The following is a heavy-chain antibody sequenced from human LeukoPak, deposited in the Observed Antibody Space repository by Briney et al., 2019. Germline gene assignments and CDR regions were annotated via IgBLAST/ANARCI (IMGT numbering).Heavy chain of an antibody. J-gene: IGHJ6*02. CDR1: GFTFSNYE. CDR3: AKYVSAKGPPYGLDV. V-gene: IGHV3-48*03. D-gene: IGHD2/OR15-2a*01. Sequence: GGSLRLSCAASGFTFSNYEMNWVRQAPGKGLEWVSYISSRDRTIYYADSVKGRFTISRDNSKNTLYLQMNSLRAEDTAIYYCAKYVSAKGPPYGLDVWGQGTTVTVSS. CDR2: ISSRDRTI.